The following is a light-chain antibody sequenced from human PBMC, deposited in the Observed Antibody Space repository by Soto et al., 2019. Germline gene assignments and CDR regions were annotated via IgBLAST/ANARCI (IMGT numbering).Light chain of an antibody. Sequence: DIQMTQSPSTLSASVGDRVTITCRASQSISSWLAWYQQKPGKAPKLLTYKASSLDSGVPSRFSGSGSGTEFTLTISSLQPDDFATYYCQQYNSYSKTFGQGTKVELK. CDR3: QQYNSYSKT. V-gene: IGKV1-5*03. CDR2: KAS. J-gene: IGKJ1*01. CDR1: QSISSW.